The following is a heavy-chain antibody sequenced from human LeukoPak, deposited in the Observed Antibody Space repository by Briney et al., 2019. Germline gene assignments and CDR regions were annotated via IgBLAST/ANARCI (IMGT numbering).Heavy chain of an antibody. CDR3: AELGITMIGGV. J-gene: IGHJ6*04. V-gene: IGHV3-30*18. D-gene: IGHD3-10*02. CDR1: GFTFSNFG. Sequence: GGSLRLSCVASGFTFSNFGVHWVRQAPGKGLEWVAVISYNGHYEYYGESVKGRFTTSRDNAKNSLYLQMNSLRAEDTAVYYCAELGITMIGGVWGKGTTVTISS. CDR2: ISYNGHYE.